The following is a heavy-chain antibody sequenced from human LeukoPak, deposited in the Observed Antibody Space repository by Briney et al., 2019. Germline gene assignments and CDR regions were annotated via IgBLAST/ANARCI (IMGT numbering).Heavy chain of an antibody. J-gene: IGHJ4*02. CDR3: AKPSITDDYFDY. CDR1: GFTFISYA. D-gene: IGHD3-10*01. CDR2: ISGSGGRT. Sequence: PGGSLRLSCAASGFTFISYAMNWVRQAPGKGLQWVPGISGSGGRTYYAGSVKGRFTISRDNSKNMLYLQMNSLRAEDTAVYYCAKPSITDDYFDYWGQGTLVTVSS. V-gene: IGHV3-23*01.